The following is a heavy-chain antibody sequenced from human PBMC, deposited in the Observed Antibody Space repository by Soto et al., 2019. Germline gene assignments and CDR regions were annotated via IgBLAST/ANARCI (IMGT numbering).Heavy chain of an antibody. D-gene: IGHD3-10*01. CDR3: ARDSPEHITLLRGLIGSFDP. CDR1: GFTFSKYG. Sequence: TGGSLRLSCAASGFTFSKYGMHWVRQAPGKGLEWLAVIWYDGSQKYYADAVKGRFTISRDNSKNTLYLQMNSLRAEDTAVYYCARDSPEHITLLRGLIGSFDPWGQGTLVTVSS. V-gene: IGHV3-33*01. J-gene: IGHJ5*02. CDR2: IWYDGSQK.